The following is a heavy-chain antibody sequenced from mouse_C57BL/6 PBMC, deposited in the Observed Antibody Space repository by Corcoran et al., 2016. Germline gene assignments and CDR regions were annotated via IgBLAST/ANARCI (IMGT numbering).Heavy chain of an antibody. D-gene: IGHD4-1*01. CDR2: IDPEDGVT. Sequence: EVQLQQSGAELVKPGASVKLSCTASGFNIKDYYMHWVKQRTEQGLEWIGRIDPEDGVTKYAPKFQGKATITADTSSNTAYLQLSSLTSEDTAVYYCAIWDAFAYWGQGTLVTVSA. V-gene: IGHV14-2*01. J-gene: IGHJ3*01. CDR3: AIWDAFAY. CDR1: GFNIKDYY.